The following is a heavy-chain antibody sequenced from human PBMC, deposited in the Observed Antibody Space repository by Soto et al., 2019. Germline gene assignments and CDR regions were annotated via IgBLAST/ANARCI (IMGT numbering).Heavy chain of an antibody. D-gene: IGHD3-3*01. CDR3: ARLESGDISFIDWYFDL. CDR2: IYHRGST. CDR1: GGSICSSNW. V-gene: IGHV4-4*02. Sequence: QVQLQESGPGLVKPSGTLSLTCAVSGGSICSSNWWSWVRQHPGKGLEWIVEIYHRGSTNYNPSLKSRGTISVDKSKNQYSLKLSSVTAADTAVYYCARLESGDISFIDWYFDLWGRGTLVTVSS. J-gene: IGHJ2*01.